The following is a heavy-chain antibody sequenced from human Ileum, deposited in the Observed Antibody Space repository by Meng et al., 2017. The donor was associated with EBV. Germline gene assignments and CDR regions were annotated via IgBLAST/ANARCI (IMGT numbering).Heavy chain of an antibody. J-gene: IGHJ4*02. D-gene: IGHD4-17*01. V-gene: IGHV4-39*06. Sequence: RLPRQCSGPGLVQPSETLSLTCTVSGGSISTGNFYCGWIRHSPGKALECIGTIYYRGNTFYNPSLKSRLTISIDTSKNEFSLTLRSVTAADTALYSCASAYDYGDYEAFAYWGPGSLVTVSS. CDR2: IYYRGNT. CDR1: GGSISTGNFY. CDR3: ASAYDYGDYEAFAY.